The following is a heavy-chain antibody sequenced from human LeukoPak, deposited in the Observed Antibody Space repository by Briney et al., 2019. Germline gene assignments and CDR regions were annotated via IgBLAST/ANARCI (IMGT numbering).Heavy chain of an antibody. Sequence: ASVKVSCKASGGTFSSYAISWVRQAPGQGFEWMGGIIPIFGAANYAQKFQGRVTITADESTSTAYMELSSLRSEDTAVYYCATTYYYGSGSYPYWGQGTLVTVSS. D-gene: IGHD3-10*01. CDR2: IIPIFGAA. CDR3: ATTYYYGSGSYPY. J-gene: IGHJ4*02. CDR1: GGTFSSYA. V-gene: IGHV1-69*13.